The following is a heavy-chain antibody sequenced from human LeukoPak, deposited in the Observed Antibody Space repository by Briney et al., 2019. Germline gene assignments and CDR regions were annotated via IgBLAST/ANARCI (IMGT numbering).Heavy chain of an antibody. CDR2: ISSSSDYI. J-gene: IGHJ6*02. V-gene: IGHV3-21*01. CDR1: GFIFSSYS. CDR3: ARDRVVPATITYYYYGMDV. D-gene: IGHD2-2*01. Sequence: GGSLRLSCAASGFIFSSYSMNWVRQAPGKGLEWVSSISSSSDYIYYADSVKGRFTISRDNAKNSLYLQMNSLRAEDTAVYCCARDRVVPATITYYYYGMDVWGQGTTVTVSS.